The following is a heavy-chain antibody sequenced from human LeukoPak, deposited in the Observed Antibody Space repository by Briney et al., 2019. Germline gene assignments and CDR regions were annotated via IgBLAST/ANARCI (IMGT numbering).Heavy chain of an antibody. CDR1: GFTFSSYA. D-gene: IGHD3-10*01. CDR3: ARAPYYGPSYY. J-gene: IGHJ4*02. V-gene: IGHV3-30-3*01. Sequence: GRSLRLSCAASGFTFSSYAMHWVRQAPGKGLEWVAVISYDGSNKYYADSVKGRFTISRDNSKNTLYLQMNSLRAEDTAVYYCARAPYYGPSYYWGQGTLVTVSS. CDR2: ISYDGSNK.